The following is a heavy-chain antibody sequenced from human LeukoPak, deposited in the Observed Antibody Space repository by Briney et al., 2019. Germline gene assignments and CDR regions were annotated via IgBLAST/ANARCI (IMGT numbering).Heavy chain of an antibody. D-gene: IGHD3-10*01. CDR1: GASISSSTSY. CDR3: ARQTATDGSSFDY. J-gene: IGHJ4*01. V-gene: IGHV4-39*01. Sequence: SETLSLTCTVSGASISSSTSYWGWIRQPPGKGLEWVGSISYSGSTYYNPPLKSRLTISLDTSKKQFSLKVSSVTAADTALYFCARQTATDGSSFDYWGQGTLVTVSS. CDR2: ISYSGST.